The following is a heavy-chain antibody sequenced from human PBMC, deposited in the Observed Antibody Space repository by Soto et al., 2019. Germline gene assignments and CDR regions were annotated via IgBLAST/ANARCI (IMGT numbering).Heavy chain of an antibody. CDR1: GGSISSGGYY. Sequence: SETLSLTCTVSGGSISSGGYYWSWIRQHPGKGLEWIGYIYYSGSTYYNPSLKSRVTISVDTSKNQFSLKLSSVTAADTAVYYCARDRYYDILTGYAGFDPWGQGTLVTVSS. J-gene: IGHJ5*02. CDR3: ARDRYYDILTGYAGFDP. V-gene: IGHV4-31*03. CDR2: IYYSGST. D-gene: IGHD3-9*01.